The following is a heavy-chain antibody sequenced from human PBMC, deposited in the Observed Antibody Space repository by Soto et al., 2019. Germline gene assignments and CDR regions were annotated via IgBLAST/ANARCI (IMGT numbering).Heavy chain of an antibody. CDR1: GGSISSYY. CDR3: ARGYCSGGSCSDAFDI. Sequence: SETLSLTCTVSGGSISSYYWSWIRQPPGKGLEWIGYIYYSGSTNYNPSLKSRVTISVDTSKNQFSLELSSVTAADTAVYYCARGYCSGGSCSDAFDIWGQGTMVTVSS. CDR2: IYYSGST. V-gene: IGHV4-59*08. J-gene: IGHJ3*02. D-gene: IGHD2-15*01.